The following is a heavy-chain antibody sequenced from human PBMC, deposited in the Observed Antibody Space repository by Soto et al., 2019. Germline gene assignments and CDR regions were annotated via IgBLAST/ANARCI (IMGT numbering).Heavy chain of an antibody. CDR3: ARSVSVVVVPAAIPSWFDP. D-gene: IGHD2-2*01. V-gene: IGHV5-51*01. Sequence: GESLKISCKGSGYSFTSYWIGWVRQMPGKGLEWMGIIYPGDSDTRYSPSFQGQVTISADKSISTAYLQWSSLKASDTAMYYCARSVSVVVVPAAIPSWFDPWGQGTLVTVSS. J-gene: IGHJ5*02. CDR1: GYSFTSYW. CDR2: IYPGDSDT.